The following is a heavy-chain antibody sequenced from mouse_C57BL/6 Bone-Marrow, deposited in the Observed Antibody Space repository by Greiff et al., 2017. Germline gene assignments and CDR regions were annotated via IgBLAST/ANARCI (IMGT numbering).Heavy chain of an antibody. Sequence: VKPGASVKMSCKASGYTFTSYWITWVKQRPGQGLEWIGDIYPGSGSTNYNEKFKSKATLTVDTSSSTAYMQLSSLTSEDSAVYYCARGGLPDYYAIDYWGQGTSVTVSS. J-gene: IGHJ4*01. CDR2: IYPGSGST. CDR1: GYTFTSYW. CDR3: ARGGLPDYYAIDY. V-gene: IGHV1-55*01. D-gene: IGHD2-2*01.